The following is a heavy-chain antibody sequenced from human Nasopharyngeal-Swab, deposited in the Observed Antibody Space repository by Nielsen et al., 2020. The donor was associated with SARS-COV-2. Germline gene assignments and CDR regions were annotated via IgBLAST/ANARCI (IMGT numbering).Heavy chain of an antibody. J-gene: IGHJ3*02. CDR3: ARRGSPRIVDALDI. CDR2: MNPHNGGT. D-gene: IGHD2-15*01. Sequence: SVKVSCKPSGYTLPDYYMHWVRQAPAQGLEWMGWMNPHNGGTNDLQKFQGRVTMTRDTSISTRYMELRRLRPDDTGVYYCARRGSPRIVDALDIWGQGTMVTVSS. CDR1: GYTLPDYY. V-gene: IGHV1-2*02.